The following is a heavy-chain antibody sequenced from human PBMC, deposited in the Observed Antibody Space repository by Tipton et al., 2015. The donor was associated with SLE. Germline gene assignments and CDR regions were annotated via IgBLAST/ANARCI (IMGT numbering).Heavy chain of an antibody. Sequence: TLSLTCTVSGGSISSYYWSWIRQPPGKGLEWIGYIYYSGSTYYNPSLKSRVTISVDTSKNQFSLKLNSVTAADTAVYYCARPYSSSWRDAFDIWGQGTMVTVSS. D-gene: IGHD6-13*01. V-gene: IGHV4-59*08. J-gene: IGHJ3*02. CDR3: ARPYSSSWRDAFDI. CDR1: GGSISSYY. CDR2: IYYSGST.